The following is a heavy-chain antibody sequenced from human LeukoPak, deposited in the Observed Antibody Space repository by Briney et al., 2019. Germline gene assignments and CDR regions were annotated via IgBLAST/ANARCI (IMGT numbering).Heavy chain of an antibody. D-gene: IGHD3-3*01. V-gene: IGHV3-30*18. J-gene: IGHJ3*02. Sequence: GRSLRLSCAASGFTFSSYGMHWVRQAPGKGLEWVAVISYDGSNKYYADSVKGRFTISRDNSKNTLYLQMNSLRAEDTAVYYCAKARYDTILGVAIPAFDIWGQGTMVTVS. CDR1: GFTFSSYG. CDR3: AKARYDTILGVAIPAFDI. CDR2: ISYDGSNK.